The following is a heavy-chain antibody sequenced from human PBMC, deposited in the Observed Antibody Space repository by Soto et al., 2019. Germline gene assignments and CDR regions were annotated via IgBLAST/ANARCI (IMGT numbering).Heavy chain of an antibody. D-gene: IGHD3-9*01. CDR3: ARESVRYFDWPPSSPPDY. V-gene: IGHV3-33*01. CDR2: IWYDGSNK. J-gene: IGHJ4*02. Sequence: GGSLRLSCAASGFTFSSYGMHWVRQAPGKGLEWVAVIWYDGSNKYYADSVKGRFTISRDNSRNTLYLQMNSLRAEDTAVYYCARESVRYFDWPPSSPPDYWGQGTLVTVSS. CDR1: GFTFSSYG.